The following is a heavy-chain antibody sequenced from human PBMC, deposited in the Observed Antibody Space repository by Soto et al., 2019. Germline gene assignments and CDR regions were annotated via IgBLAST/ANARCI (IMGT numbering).Heavy chain of an antibody. D-gene: IGHD3-9*01. CDR1: GFTFSSYA. Sequence: GGSLRLSCAASGFTFSSYAMSWVRQAPGKGLEWVSAISGSGGSTYYADSVKGRFTISRDNSKNTLYLQMNSLRAEDTAVYYCATRRDYDILTGYSHTPPVDYWGQGTLVTVSS. CDR2: ISGSGGST. V-gene: IGHV3-23*01. CDR3: ATRRDYDILTGYSHTPPVDY. J-gene: IGHJ4*02.